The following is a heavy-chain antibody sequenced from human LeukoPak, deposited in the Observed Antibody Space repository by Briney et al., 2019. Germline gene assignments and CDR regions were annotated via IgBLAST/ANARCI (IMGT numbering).Heavy chain of an antibody. D-gene: IGHD6-19*01. CDR1: GFTFSSYS. CDR3: AAQWLVLDY. J-gene: IGHJ4*02. CDR2: ISSSSSYI. Sequence: GGSLRLSCAASGFTFSSYSMNWVRQAPGKGLEWVSSISSSSSYIYYADSVKGRFTISRDNAKNSLYLQTNSLRAEDTAVYYCAAQWLVLDYWGQGTLVTVSS. V-gene: IGHV3-21*01.